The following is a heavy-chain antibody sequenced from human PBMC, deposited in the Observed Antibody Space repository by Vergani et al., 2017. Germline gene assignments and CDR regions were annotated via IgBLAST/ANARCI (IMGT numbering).Heavy chain of an antibody. V-gene: IGHV1-69*06. CDR3: ARDGSGGSPFAMDV. J-gene: IGHJ6*02. CDR1: GGTFSSYA. D-gene: IGHD2-15*01. CDR2: IIPIFGTA. Sequence: QVQLVQSGAEVKKPGASVKVSCKASGGTFSSYAISWVRQAPGQGLEWMGRIIPIFGTANYAQKFQGRVTMTKDTSTSTVDMELSSLRSEDTAMHYCARDGSGGSPFAMDVWGQGTTVTVSS.